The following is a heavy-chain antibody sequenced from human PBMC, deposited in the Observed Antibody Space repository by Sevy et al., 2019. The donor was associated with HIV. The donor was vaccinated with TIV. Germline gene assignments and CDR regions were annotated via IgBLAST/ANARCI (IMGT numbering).Heavy chain of an antibody. J-gene: IGHJ4*02. D-gene: IGHD3-10*01. Sequence: SETLSLTCTVSGESVNNAAYYWNWIRQSPGKGLEWVGYIYYSGNTYYNPSLNDRLDMSIDMSKNEFSLLMHSVTAADTAVYYCARSRVWFEELSWGQGILVTVSS. CDR3: ARSRVWFEELS. CDR2: IYYSGNT. CDR1: GESVNNAAYY. V-gene: IGHV4-30-4*01.